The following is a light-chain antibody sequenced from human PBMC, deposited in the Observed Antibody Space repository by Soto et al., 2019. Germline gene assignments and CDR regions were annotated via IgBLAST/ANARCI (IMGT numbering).Light chain of an antibody. V-gene: IGKV3-15*01. Sequence: EVVMTQSPATLSLSPGESATLSCRASQSVSNNLAWYQQKPGQAPRLLMYGASTRATDIPARFSGSGSETEFTLTISSLQSEDFALYYCQQYHVRQTFGQGTKVQI. CDR1: QSVSNN. CDR3: QQYHVRQT. CDR2: GAS. J-gene: IGKJ1*01.